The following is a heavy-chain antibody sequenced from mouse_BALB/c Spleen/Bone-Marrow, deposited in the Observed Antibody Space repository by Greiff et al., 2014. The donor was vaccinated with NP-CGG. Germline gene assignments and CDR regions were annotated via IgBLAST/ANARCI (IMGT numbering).Heavy chain of an antibody. CDR2: INPSTGYT. Sequence: VQLQQSGAELAKPGASVKMSCKASGHTFTSYWMHWVKQRPGQGLEWIGYINPSTGYTEYNQKFKDKATLTADKSSSTAYMQLSSLTSEDSAVYDCARYEGDEAYWGQGTLVTVSA. CDR3: ARYEGDEAY. J-gene: IGHJ3*01. D-gene: IGHD2-3*01. V-gene: IGHV1-7*01. CDR1: GHTFTSYW.